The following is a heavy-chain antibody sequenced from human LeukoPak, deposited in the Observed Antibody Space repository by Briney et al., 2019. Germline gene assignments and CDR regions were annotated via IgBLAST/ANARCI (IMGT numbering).Heavy chain of an antibody. CDR1: GYTFTDYS. CDR2: ISPIGGGT. Sequence: ASVKVSCKASGYTFTDYSIHWVRQAPGQGLEWKGWISPIGGGTNYAQKFQGRVTMTRDTSISAAYMELSGLTSDDTAVYYCARKIDNRGYFYWGQGTLVTVSS. V-gene: IGHV1-2*02. J-gene: IGHJ4*02. D-gene: IGHD3-22*01. CDR3: ARKIDNRGYFY.